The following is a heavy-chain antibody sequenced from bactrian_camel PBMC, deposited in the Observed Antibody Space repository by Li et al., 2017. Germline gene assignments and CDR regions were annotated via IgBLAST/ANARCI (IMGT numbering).Heavy chain of an antibody. V-gene: IGHV3S9*01. Sequence: HVQLVESGGGSVQAGGSLRLSCAARTGTFRSACMGWIRQVSGQEREGVASIDADGETSYVDSVRGRFTISQDNAKNTIYLQMNDLKPEDTATYYCAAKVVEGSCSVESAIDLWGKGTQVTVS. D-gene: IGHD6*01. CDR2: IDADGET. J-gene: IGHJ7*01. CDR1: TGTFRSAC.